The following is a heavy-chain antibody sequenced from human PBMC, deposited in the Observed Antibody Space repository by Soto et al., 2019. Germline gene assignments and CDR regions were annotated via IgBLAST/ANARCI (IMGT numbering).Heavy chain of an antibody. Sequence: CKACGSTFTRNSMCWVRQAPGQGLEWMGIINPSDDATSYAEKFQGRLTMTKDTSTSTVYMEMSSLRSEDTAVYYCARDLTREGDYYDRSGYYLDYWGQGTLVPVSS. D-gene: IGHD3-22*01. V-gene: IGHV1-46*01. CDR1: GSTFTRNS. CDR3: ARDLTREGDYYDRSGYYLDY. J-gene: IGHJ4*02. CDR2: INPSDDAT.